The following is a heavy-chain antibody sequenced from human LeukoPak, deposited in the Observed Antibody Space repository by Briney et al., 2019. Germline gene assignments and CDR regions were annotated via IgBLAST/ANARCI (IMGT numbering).Heavy chain of an antibody. Sequence: GGSLRLSCSASGFTFNSYAMHWVRQAPGKGLVWVSRINSDGSSTSYADSVKGRFTISRDNAKNTLYLQMNSLRAEDTAVYYCARLSCSSTSCSTYDYWSQGTLVTVSS. V-gene: IGHV3-74*01. CDR3: ARLSCSSTSCSTYDY. D-gene: IGHD2-2*01. J-gene: IGHJ4*02. CDR2: INSDGSST. CDR1: GFTFNSYA.